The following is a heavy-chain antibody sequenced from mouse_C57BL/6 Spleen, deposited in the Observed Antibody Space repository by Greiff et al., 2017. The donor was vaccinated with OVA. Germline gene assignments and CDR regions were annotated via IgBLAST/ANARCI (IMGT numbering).Heavy chain of an antibody. J-gene: IGHJ2*01. Sequence: EVKLVESGGGLVKPGGSLKLSCAASGFTFSSYAMSWVRQTPETRLEWVATISDGGSYTYYPDNVKGRFTISRDNAKNNLYLQMSHLKSEDTAMYYCARGHYYGSSYGIYFDYWGQGTTLTVSS. V-gene: IGHV5-4*03. D-gene: IGHD1-1*01. CDR2: ISDGGSYT. CDR1: GFTFSSYA. CDR3: ARGHYYGSSYGIYFDY.